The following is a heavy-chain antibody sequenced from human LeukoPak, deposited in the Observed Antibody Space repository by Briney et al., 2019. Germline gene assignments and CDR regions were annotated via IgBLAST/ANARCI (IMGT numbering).Heavy chain of an antibody. CDR1: GFTFSSYA. Sequence: TGGSLRLSCAASGFTFSSYAMSWVRQAPGKGLEWVSAISGSGGSTYYADSVKGRFTISRDNSKNTLYLQMNSLRAEDTAVYYCAKMFGGVIAGDNDAFDIWGQGTMVTVSS. V-gene: IGHV3-23*01. CDR2: ISGSGGST. CDR3: AKMFGGVIAGDNDAFDI. J-gene: IGHJ3*02. D-gene: IGHD3-16*02.